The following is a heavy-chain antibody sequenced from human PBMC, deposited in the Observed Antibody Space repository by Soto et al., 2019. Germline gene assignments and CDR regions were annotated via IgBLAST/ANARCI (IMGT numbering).Heavy chain of an antibody. CDR2: FDPEDGET. CDR1: GYTLTELS. CDR3: ATDLQYQLLYRPTGTTSWFDP. J-gene: IGHJ5*02. D-gene: IGHD2-2*02. Sequence: ASVKVSCKVSGYTLTELSMHWVRQAPGKGLEWMGGFDPEDGETIYAQKFQGRVTMTEDTSTDTAYMELSSLRSEDTAVYYCATDLQYQLLYRPTGTTSWFDPWGRRTLVTVSS. V-gene: IGHV1-24*01.